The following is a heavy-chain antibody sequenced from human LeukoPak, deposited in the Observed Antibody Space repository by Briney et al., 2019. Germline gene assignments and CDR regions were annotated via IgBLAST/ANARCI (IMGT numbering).Heavy chain of an antibody. CDR1: GFTFSSYW. Sequence: PGGSLRLSCAASGFTFSSYWMHWVRQAPGKGLEWVGRIKSKTDGGTTDYAAPVKGRFTISRDDSKNTLYLQMNSLKTEDTAVYYCTTVGGSYWVYYFDYWGQGTLVTVSS. CDR2: IKSKTDGGTT. CDR3: TTVGGSYWVYYFDY. V-gene: IGHV3-15*01. D-gene: IGHD1-26*01. J-gene: IGHJ4*02.